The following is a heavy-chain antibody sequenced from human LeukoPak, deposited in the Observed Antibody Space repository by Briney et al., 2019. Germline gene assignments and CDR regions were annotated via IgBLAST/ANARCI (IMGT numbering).Heavy chain of an antibody. Sequence: GGSLRLSCAASGFTFSSYAMHWVRQAPGKGLEYVSAISSNGGSTYYANSVKGRFTISRDNAKNSLYLQMNSLRAEDTAVYYCARQEEDYDFWSGYYRARNWFDPWGQGTLVTVSS. D-gene: IGHD3-3*01. CDR2: ISSNGGST. CDR1: GFTFSSYA. J-gene: IGHJ5*02. V-gene: IGHV3-64*01. CDR3: ARQEEDYDFWSGYYRARNWFDP.